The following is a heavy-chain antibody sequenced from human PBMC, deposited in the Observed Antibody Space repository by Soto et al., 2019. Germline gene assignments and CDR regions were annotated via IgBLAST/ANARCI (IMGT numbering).Heavy chain of an antibody. Sequence: EVQLVESGGGLVQPGGSLKLSCAASGFAFSGSAMHWVRQASGKGLGWVGRIRSKANSYATAYAPSVKGRFTVSRDDSRKTTYLQLNSLKSEDTAVYYCTTEGTGFDYWGQGTLVTVSS. CDR1: GFAFSGSA. CDR3: TTEGTGFDY. D-gene: IGHD1-1*01. V-gene: IGHV3-73*02. J-gene: IGHJ4*02. CDR2: IRSKANSYAT.